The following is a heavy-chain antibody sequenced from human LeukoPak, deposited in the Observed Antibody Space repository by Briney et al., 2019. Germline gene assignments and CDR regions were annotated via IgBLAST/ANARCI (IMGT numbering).Heavy chain of an antibody. D-gene: IGHD5-18*01. CDR2: INSDGSST. CDR3: ASGPSLAMAPWYYYGMDV. V-gene: IGHV3-74*01. Sequence: GGSLRLSCAASGFTFSSYWMHWVRQAPGKGLVWVSRINSDGSSTSYADSVKGRFTISRDNAKNTLYMQMNSLRAEDTAVYYCASGPSLAMAPWYYYGMDVWGQGTTVTVSS. J-gene: IGHJ6*02. CDR1: GFTFSSYW.